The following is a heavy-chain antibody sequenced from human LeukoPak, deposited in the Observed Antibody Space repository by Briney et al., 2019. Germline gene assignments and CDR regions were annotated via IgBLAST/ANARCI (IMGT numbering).Heavy chain of an antibody. CDR2: TYYRSKWYN. CDR1: GLIVSSYSAS. Sequence: SQTLALTYAISGLIVSSYSASWNWIRQSPSRGLEWLGRTYYRSKWYNDYAVSVKSRITVNPDTSKNQFSLQLNSVTPEDTAVYHCARDYYYGMDVWGEGRTATVSS. V-gene: IGHV6-1*01. J-gene: IGHJ6*04. CDR3: ARDYYYGMDV.